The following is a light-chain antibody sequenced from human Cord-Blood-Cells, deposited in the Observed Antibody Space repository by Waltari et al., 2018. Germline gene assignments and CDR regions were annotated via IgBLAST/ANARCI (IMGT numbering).Light chain of an antibody. CDR2: EGS. CDR3: CSYAGSSTVV. Sequence: QSALTQPASVSGSPGQSITISCTGTSSDVGSYNLVSWYQQHPGKAPKLMIYEGSKRPSGVSNRFSGSKSGDTAFLTISGLQAEDEADYYCCSYAGSSTVVFGGGTKLTV. CDR1: SSDVGSYNL. V-gene: IGLV2-23*01. J-gene: IGLJ2*01.